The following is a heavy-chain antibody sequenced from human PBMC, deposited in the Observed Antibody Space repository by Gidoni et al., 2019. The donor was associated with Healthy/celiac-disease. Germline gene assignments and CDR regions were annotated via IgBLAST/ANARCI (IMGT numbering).Heavy chain of an antibody. D-gene: IGHD1-7*01. CDR3: ARDGTRDDYNWNYGLLFDY. V-gene: IGHV4-39*02. J-gene: IGHJ4*02. Sequence: GKGLEWIGSIYYSGSTYYNPSLKSRVTISVDTSKNQFSLKLSSVTAADTAVYYCARDGTRDDYNWNYGLLFDYWGQGTLVTVSS. CDR2: IYYSGST.